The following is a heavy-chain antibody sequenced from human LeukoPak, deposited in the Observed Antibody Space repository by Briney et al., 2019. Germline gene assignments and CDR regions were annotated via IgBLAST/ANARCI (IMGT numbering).Heavy chain of an antibody. CDR2: ISAYTGNT. Sequence: GASVKVSCKASGYTFRNYGLSWVRQAPGQGLEWMGWISAYTGNTNYAQKFQGRVTMTTDTSTSTAYMELRSLGSDDTAVFYCARDGVRWELASSFGIWGQGTMVTVSA. V-gene: IGHV1-18*01. CDR1: GYTFRNYG. D-gene: IGHD4-23*01. CDR3: ARDGVRWELASSFGI. J-gene: IGHJ3*02.